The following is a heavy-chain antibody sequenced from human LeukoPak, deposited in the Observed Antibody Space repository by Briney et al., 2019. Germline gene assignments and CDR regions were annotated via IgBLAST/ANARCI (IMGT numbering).Heavy chain of an antibody. Sequence: GGSLRLSCAASGFSFSTYNMIWVRQAPGKGLECISYITPTSTTIHYADSVKGRFAVSRDNANSLLYLQMNSLRVEDTAVYYCARVVSGVTGGDYWGQGTLVSVSS. CDR1: GFSFSTYN. CDR2: ITPTSTTI. V-gene: IGHV3-48*04. D-gene: IGHD3-3*01. CDR3: ARVVSGVTGGDY. J-gene: IGHJ4*02.